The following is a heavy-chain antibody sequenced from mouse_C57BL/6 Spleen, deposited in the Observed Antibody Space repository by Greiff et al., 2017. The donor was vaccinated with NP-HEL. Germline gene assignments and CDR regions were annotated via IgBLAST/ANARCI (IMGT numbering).Heavy chain of an antibody. D-gene: IGHD1-3*01. CDR2: INSDGGST. CDR1: EYEFPSHD. CDR3: ARRGDITGDWYFDV. J-gene: IGHJ1*03. V-gene: IGHV5-2*01. Sequence: EVQGVESGGGLVQPGESLKLSCESNEYEFPSHDMSWVRKTPEKRLELVAAINSDGGSTYYPDTMERRFIISRDNTKKTLYLQMSSLRSEDTALYYCARRGDITGDWYFDVWGTGTTVTVSS.